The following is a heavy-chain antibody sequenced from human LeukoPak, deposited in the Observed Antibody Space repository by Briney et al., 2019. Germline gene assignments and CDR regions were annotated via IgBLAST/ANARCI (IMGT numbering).Heavy chain of an antibody. CDR3: ARDDTVTTRVGFID. CDR2: IKQDGSAK. J-gene: IGHJ4*02. V-gene: IGHV3-7*01. D-gene: IGHD4-17*01. CDR1: GFTFSSYW. Sequence: PGGSLRLSCAASGFTFSSYWMSWVRQAPGKGLEWVAHIKQDGSAKYYVDSVKGRFTTPRDNTKNSLYLQMNSLRVEDTAVYYCARDDTVTTRVGFIDWGQGTLVTVSS.